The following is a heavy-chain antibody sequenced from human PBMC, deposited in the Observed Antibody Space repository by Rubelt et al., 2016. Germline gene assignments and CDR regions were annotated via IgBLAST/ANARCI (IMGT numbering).Heavy chain of an antibody. CDR2: FDPEDGET. V-gene: IGHV1-24*01. J-gene: IGHJ4*02. Sequence: QVQLVQSGAEVKKPGASVKVSCKVSGYTLTELSMHWVRQAPGKELEWMGGFDPEDGETIYAQKFQGRVTMTEETSTDTAYMELSSLRSEDTAVYYCRGIWGSYIDYWGQGTLVTVSS. CDR1: GYTLTELS. CDR3: RGIWGSYIDY. D-gene: IGHD3-16*01.